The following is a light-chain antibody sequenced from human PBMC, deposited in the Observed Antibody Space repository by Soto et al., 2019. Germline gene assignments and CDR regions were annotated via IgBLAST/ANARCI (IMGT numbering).Light chain of an antibody. CDR2: NAS. V-gene: IGKV3-11*01. Sequence: EVVLTQSPATLSLSPGEIATLSCRASQSVGTYLAWYQHRPGQAPRLLIFNASNRATGIPARFSGSGSGTDFTLTISSLESEDFAVYYCQQNYSWPLTCGGGTRVEIK. J-gene: IGKJ4*01. CDR3: QQNYSWPLT. CDR1: QSVGTY.